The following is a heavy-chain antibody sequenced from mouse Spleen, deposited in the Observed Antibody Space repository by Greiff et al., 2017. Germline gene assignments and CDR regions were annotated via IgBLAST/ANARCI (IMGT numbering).Heavy chain of an antibody. CDR2: INPSTGYT. Sequence: QVQLQQSGAELAKPGASVKMSCKASGYTFTSYWMHWVKQRPGQGLEWIGYINPSTGYTEYNQKFKDKATLTADKSSSTAYMQLSSLTSEDSAVYYCARTIYYDYDDYAMDYWGQGTSVTVSS. V-gene: IGHV1-7*01. J-gene: IGHJ4*01. CDR1: GYTFTSYW. D-gene: IGHD2-4*01. CDR3: ARTIYYDYDDYAMDY.